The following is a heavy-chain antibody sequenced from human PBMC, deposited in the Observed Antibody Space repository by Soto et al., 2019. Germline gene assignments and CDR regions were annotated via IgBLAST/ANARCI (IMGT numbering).Heavy chain of an antibody. CDR3: AKDTVTRYYGSGKTYYFDY. CDR2: ISGSGGST. D-gene: IGHD3-10*01. Sequence: GGSLRLSCAASGFTFSSYAMSWVRQAPGKGLEWVSAISGSGGSTYYADSVKGRFTISRDNSKNTLYLQMNSLRAEDTAVYYCAKDTVTRYYGSGKTYYFDYWGQGTLVTVSS. CDR1: GFTFSSYA. J-gene: IGHJ4*02. V-gene: IGHV3-23*01.